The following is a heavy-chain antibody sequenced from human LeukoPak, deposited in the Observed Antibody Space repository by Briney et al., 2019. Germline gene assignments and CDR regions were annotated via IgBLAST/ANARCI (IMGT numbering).Heavy chain of an antibody. CDR2: IIPIFGTA. CDR1: GGTFSSYA. V-gene: IGHV1-69*13. J-gene: IGHJ6*03. Sequence: SVKVSCKASGGTFSSYAISWVRQAPGQGLEWMGGIIPIFGTANYAQKFQGRVTITADESTSTAYMELSSLRSEDTAVYYCARGFSGSYYYYYYMDVWGKGTTVTVSS. CDR3: ARGFSGSYYYYYYMDV. D-gene: IGHD1-26*01.